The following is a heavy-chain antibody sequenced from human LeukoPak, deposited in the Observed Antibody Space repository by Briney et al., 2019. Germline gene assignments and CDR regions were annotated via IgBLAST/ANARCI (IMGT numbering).Heavy chain of an antibody. D-gene: IGHD4-17*01. V-gene: IGHV3-48*01. Sequence: GGSLRLSCAASGFTFSTYSMNWVRQAPGKGLEWVSYISDSSRKIYYADSVKGRFTVSRDNAKNSLYLQMNSLRAEDTAVYYCARGPYGDYIDAFDYWGQGTLVTVSS. CDR1: GFTFSTYS. CDR2: ISDSSRKI. J-gene: IGHJ4*02. CDR3: ARGPYGDYIDAFDY.